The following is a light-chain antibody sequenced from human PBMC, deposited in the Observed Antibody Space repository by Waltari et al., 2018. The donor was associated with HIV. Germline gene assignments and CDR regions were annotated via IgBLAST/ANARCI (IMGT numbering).Light chain of an antibody. CDR2: DVS. Sequence: QSALTQPASVSGSPGQSLTISCTGNSSDVGGYNYVPWYQQHPGKAPKLMIYDVSNRPSGVSNRFSGSKSGNTASLTISGLQAEDEADYYCSSYTSSSTLEVFGGGTKLTVL. J-gene: IGLJ3*02. V-gene: IGLV2-14*03. CDR3: SSYTSSSTLEV. CDR1: SSDVGGYNY.